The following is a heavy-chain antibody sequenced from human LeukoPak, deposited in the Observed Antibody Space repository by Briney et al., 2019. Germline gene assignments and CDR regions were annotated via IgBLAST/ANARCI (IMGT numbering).Heavy chain of an antibody. Sequence: SQTLSLTCTVSGGSISSGDYYWSWIRQPPGKGLEWIGYIYYSGSTYYNPSLKSRVTISVDTSKNQFSLKLSSVTAADTAVYYCARVVDIVATIWCDYWGQGTLVTVSS. D-gene: IGHD5-12*01. CDR1: GGSISSGDYY. CDR2: IYYSGST. CDR3: ARVVDIVATIWCDY. V-gene: IGHV4-30-4*01. J-gene: IGHJ4*02.